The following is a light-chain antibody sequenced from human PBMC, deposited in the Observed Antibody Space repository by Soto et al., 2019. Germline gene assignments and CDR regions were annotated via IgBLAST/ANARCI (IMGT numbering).Light chain of an antibody. CDR2: DAS. Sequence: AIQLTQSPSSLSASVGDRVTITCRASQGISSALAWYQQQPGKAPSLLIYDASTLESGVPSRFSGSGSGTDFTLTISSLQTEDFTTYYCQQFNSYLLTFGGGTKVEIK. CDR1: QGISSA. CDR3: QQFNSYLLT. V-gene: IGKV1-13*02. J-gene: IGKJ4*01.